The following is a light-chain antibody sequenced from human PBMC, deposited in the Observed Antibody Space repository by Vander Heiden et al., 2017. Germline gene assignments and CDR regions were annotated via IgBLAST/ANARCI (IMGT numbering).Light chain of an antibody. CDR1: NLGDKY. J-gene: IGLJ2*01. Sequence: SYELTQPPSVSVSPGQTASITCSGDNLGDKYACWYQQKPGQSPVLVIYQDSKRPSGIPERFSGSNSGNTATLTIGGTQAMDEADYYCQAWDSSTVVFGGRTKLTVL. V-gene: IGLV3-1*01. CDR2: QDS. CDR3: QAWDSSTVV.